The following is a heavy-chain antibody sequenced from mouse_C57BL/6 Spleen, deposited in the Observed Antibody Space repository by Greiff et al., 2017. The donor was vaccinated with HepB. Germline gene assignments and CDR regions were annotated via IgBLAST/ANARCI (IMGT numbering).Heavy chain of an antibody. CDR3: ASEGYGNYVSDY. CDR2: IHPNSGST. Sequence: QVQLQQPGAELVKPGASVKLSCKASGYTFTSYWMHWVKQRPGQGLEWIGMIHPNSGSTNYNEKFKSKATLTVDKSSSTAYMQLSSLTSEDSAVYYCASEGYGNYVSDYWGQGTTLTVSS. CDR1: GYTFTSYW. V-gene: IGHV1-64*01. J-gene: IGHJ2*01. D-gene: IGHD2-10*02.